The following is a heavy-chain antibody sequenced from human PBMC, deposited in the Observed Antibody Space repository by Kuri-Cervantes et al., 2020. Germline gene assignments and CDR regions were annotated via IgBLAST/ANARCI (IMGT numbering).Heavy chain of an antibody. Sequence: SLKISCAASGFTFDDYAMHWVRQAPGKGLEWVSGISWNSGSIGYADSVKGRFTISRDNAKNSLYLQMNSLRSEDTAVYYCARDRVVGGTDWGQGTLVTVSS. CDR3: ARDRVVGGTD. CDR2: ISWNSGSI. CDR1: GFTFDDYA. V-gene: IGHV3-9*01. J-gene: IGHJ4*02. D-gene: IGHD1-26*01.